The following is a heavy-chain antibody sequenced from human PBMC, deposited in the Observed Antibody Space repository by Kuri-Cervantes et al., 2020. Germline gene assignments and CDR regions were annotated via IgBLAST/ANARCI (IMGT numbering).Heavy chain of an antibody. CDR2: ISYDGSNK. V-gene: IGHV3-30-3*01. Sequence: GGSLRLYCAASGFTFSSYAMHWVRQAPGTGLEWVAVISYDGSNKYYADSVKGRFTISRDNAKNTLYLQMNSLRAEDTAVYYCARGEYRSAYYYYYYMDVWGKGTTVTVSS. CDR1: GFTFSSYA. D-gene: IGHD2/OR15-2a*01. CDR3: ARGEYRSAYYYYYYMDV. J-gene: IGHJ6*03.